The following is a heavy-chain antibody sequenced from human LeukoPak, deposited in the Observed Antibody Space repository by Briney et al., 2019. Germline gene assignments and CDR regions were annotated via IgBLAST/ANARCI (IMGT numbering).Heavy chain of an antibody. Sequence: PSETLSLTCTVSGGSISSYYWSWIRQPAGKGLEWIGRIYTSGSTNYNPSLKSRVTMSVDTSKNQFSLKLSSVTAADTAVYYCARDAPGYGDKFYYYYCMDVWGKGTTVTVSS. V-gene: IGHV4-4*07. CDR1: GGSISSYY. D-gene: IGHD4-17*01. CDR2: IYTSGST. J-gene: IGHJ6*03. CDR3: ARDAPGYGDKFYYYYCMDV.